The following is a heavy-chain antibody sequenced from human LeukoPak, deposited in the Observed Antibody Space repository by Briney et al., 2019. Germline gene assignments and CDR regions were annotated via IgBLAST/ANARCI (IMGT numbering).Heavy chain of an antibody. D-gene: IGHD3-10*01. CDR1: GFIFNGYS. CDR3: ARERFHGSGAPRYDF. J-gene: IGHJ4*02. V-gene: IGHV3-43*01. Sequence: PGGSLRLSCAASGFIFNGYSMHWVRHVPGKGLEWVSLITWDGGSTSYAESVKGRFTISRDNDKKSLYLQMNSLRVEDTALYYCARERFHGSGAPRYDFWGQGTLVTVSS. CDR2: ITWDGGST.